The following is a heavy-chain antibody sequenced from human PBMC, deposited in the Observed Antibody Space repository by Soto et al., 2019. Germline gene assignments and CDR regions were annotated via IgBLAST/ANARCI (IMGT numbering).Heavy chain of an antibody. CDR2: IIPIFGTA. J-gene: IGHJ4*02. CDR3: ARAQTPGGVTPGH. V-gene: IGHV1-69*13. Sequence: ASVKVSCKASGGTFSSYAISWVRQAPGQGLEWMGGIIPIFGTANYAQKFQGRVTITADESTSTAYMELSSLRSEDTAVYYCARAQTPGGVTPGHWGQGTLVTVSS. D-gene: IGHD2-8*02. CDR1: GGTFSSYA.